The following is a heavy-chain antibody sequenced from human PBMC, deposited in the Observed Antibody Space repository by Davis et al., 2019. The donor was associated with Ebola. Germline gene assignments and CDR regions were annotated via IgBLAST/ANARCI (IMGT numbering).Heavy chain of an antibody. CDR2: MSYHGSHT. V-gene: IGHV3-30*18. J-gene: IGHJ4*02. Sequence: SLKISCEAFAFSFGIYGMHWVRQAPGKGLEWVASMSYHGSHTSYIDSVRGRFTVSRDNSKNTLYLHMNSLRPEDTAVYFCAKEYCPNSGPYCTYFDVWGQGTQVTVSS. CDR3: AKEYCPNSGPYCTYFDV. D-gene: IGHD3-10*01. CDR1: AFSFGIYG.